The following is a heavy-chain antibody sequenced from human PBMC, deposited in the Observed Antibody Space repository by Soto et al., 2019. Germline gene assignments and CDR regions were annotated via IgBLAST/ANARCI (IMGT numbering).Heavy chain of an antibody. J-gene: IGHJ4*02. CDR2: IFASGRT. CDR1: GGSISNDR. V-gene: IGHV4-4*07. Sequence: SETLSLTCTVSGGSISNDRWSWVRQPAGKGMAWIWRIFASGRTKYNPSLQSRVTMSVDTSKNQFSLTMTSLAAADTAVYYCTRGTFETTAPFXWGQGIPVTVSX. CDR3: TRGTFETTAPFX. D-gene: IGHD4-17*01.